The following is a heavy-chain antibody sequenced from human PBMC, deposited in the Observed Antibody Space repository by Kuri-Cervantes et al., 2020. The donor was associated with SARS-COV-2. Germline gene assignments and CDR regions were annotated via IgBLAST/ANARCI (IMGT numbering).Heavy chain of an antibody. CDR2: ISYDGSNK. D-gene: IGHD5-12*01. CDR3: ARAYGGYVGFDY. CDR1: GFTFSSYA. Sequence: LSLTCAASGFTFSSYAMHWVRQAPGKGLEWVAVISYDGSNKYYADSVKGRFTISRDNFKNTLYLQMNSLRAEDTAVYYCARAYGGYVGFDYWGQGTLVTVSS. V-gene: IGHV3-30-3*01. J-gene: IGHJ4*02.